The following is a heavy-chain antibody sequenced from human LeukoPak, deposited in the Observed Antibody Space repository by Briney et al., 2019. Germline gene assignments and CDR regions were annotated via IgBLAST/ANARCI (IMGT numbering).Heavy chain of an antibody. CDR1: GGSISSYY. D-gene: IGHD3/OR15-3a*01. CDR2: IYYSGST. J-gene: IGHJ4*02. Sequence: SETLSLTCTVSGGSISSYYWSWIRQPPGKGLEWIGYIYYSGSTNYNRSLRRRVTISVATSKNQFSLKLSSVTAADTAVYYCARARTGYGDPSGSYLDYWGQGTLVTVSS. CDR3: ARARTGYGDPSGSYLDY. V-gene: IGHV4-59*01.